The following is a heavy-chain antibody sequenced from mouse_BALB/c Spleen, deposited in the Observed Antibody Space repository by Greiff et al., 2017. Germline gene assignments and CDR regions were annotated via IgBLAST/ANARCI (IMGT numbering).Heavy chain of an antibody. CDR1: GYTFTSYW. D-gene: IGHD1-1*01. J-gene: IGHJ3*01. CDR3: TRSVYGSRGFAY. CDR2: IYPGNSDT. V-gene: IGHV1-5*01. Sequence: EVQLQQSGTVLARPGASVKMSCKASGYTFTSYWMHWVKQRPGQGLEWIGAIYPGNSDTSYNQKFKGKAKLTAVTSTSTAYMELSSLTNEDSAVYYCTRSVYGSRGFAYWGQGTLVTVSA.